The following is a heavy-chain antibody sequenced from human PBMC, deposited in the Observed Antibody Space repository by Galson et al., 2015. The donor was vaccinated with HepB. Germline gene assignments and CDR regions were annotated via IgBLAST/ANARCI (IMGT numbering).Heavy chain of an antibody. Sequence: LRLSCAASGFTFSSYGLHWVRQAPGKGLEWVAVIWYDGSNKYYADSVKGRFTISRDNSKNTLYLQMNSLRAEDTAVYYCARGWVWEDVDWYFDLWGRGTLVTVSS. D-gene: IGHD1-26*01. J-gene: IGHJ2*01. V-gene: IGHV3-33*01. CDR1: GFTFSSYG. CDR3: ARGWVWEDVDWYFDL. CDR2: IWYDGSNK.